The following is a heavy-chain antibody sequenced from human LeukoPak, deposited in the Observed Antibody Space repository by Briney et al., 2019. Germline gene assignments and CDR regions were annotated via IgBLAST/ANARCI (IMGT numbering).Heavy chain of an antibody. CDR3: ARDSSGLCMALDY. V-gene: IGHV3-23*01. J-gene: IGHJ4*02. CDR1: GFIFSNHG. D-gene: IGHD3-10*01. Sequence: GRSLRLSCAAAGFIFSNHGMSWVRQAPGKGLECVSCISPSGDATFYADSVKGPFTISRDNSKNTVYLQMNRLRAEDTAVYYCARDSSGLCMALDYWGQGTLVTVSS. CDR2: ISPSGDAT.